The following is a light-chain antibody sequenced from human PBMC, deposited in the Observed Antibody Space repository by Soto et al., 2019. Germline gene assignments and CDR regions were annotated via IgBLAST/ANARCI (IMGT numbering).Light chain of an antibody. V-gene: IGKV3-15*01. Sequence: DIVLTQSPGTLALSPVERYTLSCRASQSVSSRYLAWYQQKPGQAPRLRSHGASTRATGIPARCSGSGSGTECTRTISSLQSEDFAVYYCQQYKNWPRTFGQGTKVDI. J-gene: IGKJ1*01. CDR1: QSVSSRY. CDR3: QQYKNWPRT. CDR2: GAS.